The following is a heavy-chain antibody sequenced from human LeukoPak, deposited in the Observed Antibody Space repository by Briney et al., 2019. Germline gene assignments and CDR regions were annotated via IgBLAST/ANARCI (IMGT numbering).Heavy chain of an antibody. D-gene: IGHD3-10*01. CDR1: GFTFSNAW. J-gene: IGHJ3*02. CDR2: IYSGGST. CDR3: ARRSGLRAFDI. Sequence: GGSLRLSCAASGFTFSNAWMSWVRQAPGKGLEWVSVIYSGGSTYYADSVKGRFTISRDNSKNTLYLQMNSLRAEDTAVYYCARRSGLRAFDIWGQGTMVTVSS. V-gene: IGHV3-53*01.